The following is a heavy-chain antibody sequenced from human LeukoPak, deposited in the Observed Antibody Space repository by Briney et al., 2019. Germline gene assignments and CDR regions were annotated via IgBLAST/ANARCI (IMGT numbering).Heavy chain of an antibody. D-gene: IGHD2-21*02. J-gene: IGHJ3*02. V-gene: IGHV3-30-3*01. CDR1: GFTFSYYA. CDR3: AREGTARDAFDI. CDR2: ISSDGSDK. Sequence: PGGSLRLSCAASGFTFSYYATHWVRQAPGKGPEWVAFISSDGSDKYYADSMKGRFTISRDNSKNTLYLQMTSLRGEDTAMYYCAREGTARDAFDIWGQGTMVTVSS.